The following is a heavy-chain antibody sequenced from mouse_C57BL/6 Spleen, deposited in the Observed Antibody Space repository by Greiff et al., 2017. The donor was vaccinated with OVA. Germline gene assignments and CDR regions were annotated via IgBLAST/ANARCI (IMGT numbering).Heavy chain of an antibody. CDR1: GYAFTNYL. CDR2: INPGSGGT. Sequence: QVQLKESGAELVRPGTSVKVSCKASGYAFTNYLIEWVKQRPGQGLEWIGVINPGSGGTNYNEKFKGKATLTADKSSSTAYMQLSSLTSEDSAVYFCARSGIYYDYDVGFDYWGQGTTLTVSS. CDR3: ARSGIYYDYDVGFDY. D-gene: IGHD2-4*01. J-gene: IGHJ2*01. V-gene: IGHV1-54*01.